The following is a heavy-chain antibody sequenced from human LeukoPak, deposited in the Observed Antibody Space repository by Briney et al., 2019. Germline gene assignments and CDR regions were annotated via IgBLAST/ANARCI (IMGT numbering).Heavy chain of an antibody. CDR1: GFTSSSYW. CDR2: INSDGSRT. D-gene: IGHD6-13*01. Sequence: GGSLRLSCAASGFTSSSYWMHWVRHAPGKGLVWVSRINSDGSRTTYADAVKGRFTVSRDNAKNTLYLQMNSLRAEDTAVYYCTTTRLADAFYFDYWGQGTLVTVSS. J-gene: IGHJ4*02. CDR3: TTTRLADAFYFDY. V-gene: IGHV3-74*01.